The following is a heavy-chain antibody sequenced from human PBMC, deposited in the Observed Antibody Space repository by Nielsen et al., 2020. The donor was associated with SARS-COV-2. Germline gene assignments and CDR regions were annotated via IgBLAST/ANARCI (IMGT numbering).Heavy chain of an antibody. CDR3: TAEEYGSGSLNWFDP. Sequence: GGSLRLSCAASGFSFRNAWMTNAWMTWVRQAPGKGLEWVGRIKSKADGGTADYAAPVKGRFTISRDDSKNTLYLQMNSLKAEDTAVYYCTAEEYGSGSLNWFDPWGQGTLVTVSS. J-gene: IGHJ5*02. D-gene: IGHD3-10*01. V-gene: IGHV3-15*01. CDR1: GFSFRNAWMTNAW. CDR2: IKSKADGGTA.